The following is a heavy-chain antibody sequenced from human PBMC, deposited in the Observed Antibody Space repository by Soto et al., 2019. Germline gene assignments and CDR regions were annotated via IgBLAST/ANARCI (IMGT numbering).Heavy chain of an antibody. J-gene: IGHJ3*02. CDR2: IYSGGST. Sequence: GGSLRLSCAASGFTVSSNYMSWVRQAPGKGLEWVSVIYSGGSTYYADSVKGRFTISRHNSKNTLYLQMNSLRAEDTAVYYCARDFSPGSGSYTDAFDIWGQGTMVTVSS. D-gene: IGHD3-10*01. CDR3: ARDFSPGSGSYTDAFDI. V-gene: IGHV3-53*04. CDR1: GFTVSSNY.